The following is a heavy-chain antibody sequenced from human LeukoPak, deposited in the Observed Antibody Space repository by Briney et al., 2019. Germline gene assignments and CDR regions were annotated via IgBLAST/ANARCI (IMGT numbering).Heavy chain of an antibody. V-gene: IGHV3-30*18. J-gene: IGHJ4*02. CDR1: GFTFSSFG. CDR3: AKDRPFSSSWSYYFDY. D-gene: IGHD6-13*01. CDR2: ISFDGSNK. Sequence: GRSLRLSCAASGFTFSSFGMHWVRQAPGKGLEWVAAISFDGSNKIYADSVKGRFTTSRDNSKNTLYLQMNSLGPEDTAHYYCAKDRPFSSSWSYYFDYWGQGTLVTVSS.